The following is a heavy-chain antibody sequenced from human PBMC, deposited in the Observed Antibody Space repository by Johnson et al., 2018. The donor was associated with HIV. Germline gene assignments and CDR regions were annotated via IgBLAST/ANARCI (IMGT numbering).Heavy chain of an antibody. CDR3: ARENYRRRDAFDV. J-gene: IGHJ3*01. V-gene: IGHV3-15*01. D-gene: IGHD1-7*01. CDR1: GFTFSNAW. CDR2: IKSKTDGGTT. Sequence: MQLVESGGGLVKPGGSLRLSCAASGFTFSNAWMSWVRQAPGKGLEWVGRIKSKTDGGTTDYAAPVKGRFTISRDDSKNTAYLQMNSLKTEDTAVYYCARENYRRRDAFDVWGQGTVVIVSS.